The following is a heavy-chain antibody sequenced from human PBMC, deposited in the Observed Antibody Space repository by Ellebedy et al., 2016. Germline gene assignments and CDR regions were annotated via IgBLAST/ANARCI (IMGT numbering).Heavy chain of an antibody. D-gene: IGHD2-2*01. CDR3: AREGRAAMPLSAFGP. CDR1: GYTFTSYC. J-gene: IGHJ5*02. V-gene: IGHV1-46*01. CDR2: INPSGGST. Sequence: ASVKVSXXASGYTFTSYCMHWVRQAPGQGLEWMGIINPSGGSTSYAQKFQGRVTMTRDTSTSTVYMELSSLRSEDTAVYYCAREGRAAMPLSAFGPWGQGTLVTVSS.